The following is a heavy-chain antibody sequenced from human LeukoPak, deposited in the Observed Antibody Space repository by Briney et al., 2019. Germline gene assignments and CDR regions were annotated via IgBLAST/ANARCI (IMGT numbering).Heavy chain of an antibody. CDR3: AKAPANYVDTAMGTFDY. V-gene: IGHV3-23*01. CDR2: ISSSGVTT. Sequence: GGSLRLSCAASGLTFSNYAINWVRQAPGKGLEWISTISSSGVTTYYADSVKGRFTISRDNSKNTLYLQMNSLRGEDTAVYYCAKAPANYVDTAMGTFDYWGQGTLVTVSS. CDR1: GLTFSNYA. J-gene: IGHJ4*02. D-gene: IGHD5-18*01.